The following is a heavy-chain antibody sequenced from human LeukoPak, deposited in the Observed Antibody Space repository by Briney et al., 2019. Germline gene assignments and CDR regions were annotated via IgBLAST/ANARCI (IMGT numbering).Heavy chain of an antibody. CDR2: IIPIFGTA. V-gene: IGHV1-69*05. D-gene: IGHD3-9*01. CDR3: ARGAILTGYSLGY. Sequence: ASVTVSCKASGGTFSSYAISWVRQAPGQGLEWMGGIIPIFGTANYAQKFQGRVTITTDESTSTAYMELSSLRSEDTAVYYCARGAILTGYSLGYWGQGTLVTVSS. J-gene: IGHJ4*02. CDR1: GGTFSSYA.